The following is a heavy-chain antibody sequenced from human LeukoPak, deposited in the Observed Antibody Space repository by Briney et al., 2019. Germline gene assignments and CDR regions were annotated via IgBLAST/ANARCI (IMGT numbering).Heavy chain of an antibody. CDR1: GGSISSGDYY. CDR2: IYYSGST. J-gene: IGHJ4*02. Sequence: SETLSLTCTVSGGSISSGDYYWSWIRQPPGKGLEWIGYIYYSGSTYYNPSLKSRVTISVDTSKNQFSLKLSSVTAADTAVYYCARVMMAARLFDYWGQGTLVTVSS. V-gene: IGHV4-30-4*08. D-gene: IGHD6-6*01. CDR3: ARVMMAARLFDY.